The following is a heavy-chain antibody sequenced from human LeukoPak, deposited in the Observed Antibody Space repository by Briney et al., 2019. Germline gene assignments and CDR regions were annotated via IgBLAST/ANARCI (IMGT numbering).Heavy chain of an antibody. CDR1: GGSVSTYY. J-gene: IGHJ4*02. CDR2: IYYSGST. CDR3: ARGFFDTSGYRPAPFDY. D-gene: IGHD3-22*01. Sequence: SETLSLTCTVSGGSVSTYYWSWIRQPPGKGLEWIGYIYYSGSTNYNPSLKSRVTMSVDTSKKQFSLKLNSVTAADTAVYYCARGFFDTSGYRPAPFDYWGQGTLVTVSS. V-gene: IGHV4-59*02.